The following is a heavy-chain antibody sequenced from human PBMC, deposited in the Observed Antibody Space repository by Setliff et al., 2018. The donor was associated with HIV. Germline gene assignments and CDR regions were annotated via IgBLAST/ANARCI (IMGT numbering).Heavy chain of an antibody. J-gene: IGHJ6*02. D-gene: IGHD3-3*01. V-gene: IGHV4-4*09. Sequence: NPSETLSLTCTVSGGSISSYYWSWIRQPPGKGLEWIGYIYSTGSTKYNPSLKSRVTMSLDTSKTQYSLKLNSVTAADTAVYYCARAPTLFGVEYYYYFGMGVWGQGTTVTVSS. CDR1: GGSISSYY. CDR3: ARAPTLFGVEYYYYFGMGV. CDR2: IYSTGST.